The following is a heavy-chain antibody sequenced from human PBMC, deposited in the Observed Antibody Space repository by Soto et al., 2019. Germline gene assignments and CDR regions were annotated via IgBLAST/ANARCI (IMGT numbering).Heavy chain of an antibody. CDR2: TNRDGSQA. J-gene: IGHJ4*02. CDR1: GFTLSSYW. Sequence: GGSMRLSCAASGFTLSSYWMSWVRQAAGRGLEWVANTNRDGSQAYYVDSVKGRFTISRDNAKNSIYLQMDSLRADDTAVYYCVTDAQNSEWLTLGYWGQGTLVTVSS. V-gene: IGHV3-7*01. D-gene: IGHD3-9*01. CDR3: VTDAQNSEWLTLGY.